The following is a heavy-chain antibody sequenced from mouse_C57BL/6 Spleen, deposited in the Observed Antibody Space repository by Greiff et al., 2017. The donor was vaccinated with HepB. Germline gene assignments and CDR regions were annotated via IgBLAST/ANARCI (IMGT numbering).Heavy chain of an antibody. V-gene: IGHV1-82*01. CDR2: IYPGDGDT. CDR3: AGSSYFDS. D-gene: IGHD1-1*01. J-gene: IGHJ2*01. CDR1: GYAFSSSW. Sequence: QVQLQQSGPELVKPGASVKIPCKASGYAFSSSWMNWVKQRPGKGLEWIGRIYPGDGDTNYNGKFKGKATLTADKSSSTAYMQLSSLTSEDSAVYFCAGSSYFDSWGPGTTLTVSS.